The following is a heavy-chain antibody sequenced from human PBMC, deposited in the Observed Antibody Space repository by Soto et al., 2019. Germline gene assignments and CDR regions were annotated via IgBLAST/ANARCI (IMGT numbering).Heavy chain of an antibody. CDR3: AAGEASSRNLAPYYLDF. V-gene: IGHV4-31*03. J-gene: IGHJ4*02. CDR1: GGSISNGGFY. D-gene: IGHD6-13*01. CDR2: IFYSGST. Sequence: PSETLSLTCTVSGGSISNGGFYWSWIRQRPGKGLEWIGNIFYSGSTYYNPSLKSRVTISIDTSKNQFSLKLTSVTAADTSMYFCAAGEASSRNLAPYYLDFWGQGTLVTVSS.